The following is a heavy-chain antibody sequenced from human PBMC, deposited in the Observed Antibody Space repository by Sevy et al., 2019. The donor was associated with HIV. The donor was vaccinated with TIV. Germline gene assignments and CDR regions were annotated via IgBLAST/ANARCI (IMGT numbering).Heavy chain of an antibody. V-gene: IGHV4-59*01. D-gene: IGHD3-3*01. CDR2: IYYSGST. CDR1: GGSISSYY. Sequence: SETLSLTCTVSGGSISSYYWSWIRQPPGKGPEWIGYIYYSGSTNYNPSLKSRVTISVDTSKNQFSLKLGSVTTADTAVYYCAREYRRPYYDFWSGYYAASSFNWFDPWGQGTLVTVSS. J-gene: IGHJ5*02. CDR3: AREYRRPYYDFWSGYYAASSFNWFDP.